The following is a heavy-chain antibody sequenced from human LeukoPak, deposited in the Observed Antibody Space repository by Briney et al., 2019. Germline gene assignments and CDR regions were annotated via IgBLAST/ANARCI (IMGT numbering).Heavy chain of an antibody. CDR3: ATGGVASARPDS. J-gene: IGHJ5*01. Sequence: GGSLRLSCAASGFTFSNSAMTWVRKAPGKGLDWVSSLERSGGNTYYADSVKGRFTISRDSSRNTLFLQMISLKVEDTAVYYCATGGVASARPDSWGQGTLVTVSS. CDR2: LERSGGNT. D-gene: IGHD6-13*01. V-gene: IGHV3-23*01. CDR1: GFTFSNSA.